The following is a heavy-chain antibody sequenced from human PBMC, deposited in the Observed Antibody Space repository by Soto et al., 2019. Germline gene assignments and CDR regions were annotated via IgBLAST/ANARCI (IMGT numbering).Heavy chain of an antibody. J-gene: IGHJ4*02. CDR2: IYYSGST. V-gene: IGHV4-39*01. CDR3: ARVATTSGAYFDY. D-gene: IGHD1-26*01. CDR1: GGSISSSSYY. Sequence: SETLSLTCTVSGGSISSSSYYWGWIRQPPGKGLEWIGSIYYSGSTYYNPSLKSRVTISVETSKNQFSRKLSSVTAADTAVYYCARVATTSGAYFDYWGQGTLVTVSS.